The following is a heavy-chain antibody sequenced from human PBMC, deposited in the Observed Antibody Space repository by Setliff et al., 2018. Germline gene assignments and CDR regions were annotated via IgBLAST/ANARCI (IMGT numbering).Heavy chain of an antibody. J-gene: IGHJ4*02. CDR1: GDSMSFSY. Sequence: SETLSLTCSVSGDSMSFSYWSWIRQPPGKGLECIGYIYYSGSTASHPSLKSRVSISIDTSKNQFSLNVRSVTAADTAIYYCAKGRGEMDSWGQGILVTVSS. CDR2: IYYSGST. D-gene: IGHD3-10*01. CDR3: AKGRGEMDS. V-gene: IGHV4-59*01.